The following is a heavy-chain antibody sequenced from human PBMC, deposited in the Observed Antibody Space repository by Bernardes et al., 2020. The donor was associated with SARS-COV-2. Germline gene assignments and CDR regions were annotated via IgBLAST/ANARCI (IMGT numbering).Heavy chain of an antibody. CDR2: INHSGST. D-gene: IGHD5-12*01. CDR3: ARNSIGYHYGMDV. CDR1: GGPFSGYF. V-gene: IGHV4-34*01. Sequence: SETLSLTCVVNGGPFSGYFWGWIRQPPGKGLEWIGEINHSGSTNYNPSLKSRVTISIDTSQNQFSLKLTSVTAADTAIYYCARNSIGYHYGMDVWGQGTTVTVSS. J-gene: IGHJ6*02.